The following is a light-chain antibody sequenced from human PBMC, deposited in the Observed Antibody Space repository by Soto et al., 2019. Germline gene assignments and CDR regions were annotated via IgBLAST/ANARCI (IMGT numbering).Light chain of an antibody. Sequence: IHMTQSPSTLSASVGDRVTITCRASQSISSWLAWYQQKPGKAPKLLIYDASSLESGVPSRFSGSGSGTEFTLTISGLQPDDFASYYCQQYNSYSGMFGQGTKVDIK. J-gene: IGKJ1*01. CDR3: QQYNSYSGM. CDR2: DAS. V-gene: IGKV1-5*01. CDR1: QSISSW.